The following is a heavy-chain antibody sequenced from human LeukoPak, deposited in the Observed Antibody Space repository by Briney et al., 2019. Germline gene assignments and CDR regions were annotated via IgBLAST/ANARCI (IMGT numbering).Heavy chain of an antibody. J-gene: IGHJ4*02. D-gene: IGHD6-19*01. CDR2: FDTGFGT. CDR1: GFTFSTAS. Sequence: GGSLRLSCAASGFTFSTASLHWVRQAPRRGLEWVSAFDTGFGTYYPDSLKGRFTISRDNSKNTLFLQMNRLRAEDTAVYYCARSSGWWSLDYWGQGTLVTVSS. CDR3: ARSSGWWSLDY. V-gene: IGHV3-23*01.